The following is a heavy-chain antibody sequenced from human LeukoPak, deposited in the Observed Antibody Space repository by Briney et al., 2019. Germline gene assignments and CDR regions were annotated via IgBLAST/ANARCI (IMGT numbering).Heavy chain of an antibody. J-gene: IGHJ4*02. CDR1: GFTFSDYY. CDR2: ISSSSSYT. Sequence: GGSLRLSCGASGFTFSDYYMSWIRQATGKGLEWVSYISSSSSYTNYADSVKGRFTISRDNAKNSLYLQMNSLRAEDTAVYYCARASSSWYGYYFDYWGQGTLVTVSS. D-gene: IGHD6-13*01. CDR3: ARASSSWYGYYFDY. V-gene: IGHV3-11*06.